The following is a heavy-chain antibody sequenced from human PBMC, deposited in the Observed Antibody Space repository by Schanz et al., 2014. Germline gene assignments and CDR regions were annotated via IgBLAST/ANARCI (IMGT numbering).Heavy chain of an antibody. Sequence: QAQLMQSGPELKRPGASVKVSCKASGYTFTSYGISWVRQAPGQGLEWMGWISPYNGNTNYAQKLQGRVTMTADTSTSTAYMELSGLRSEDTAVYYCARDRLECGAECYSVEVFEIWGQGTLVNDSS. CDR3: ARDRLECGAECYSVEVFEI. CDR1: GYTFTSYG. CDR2: ISPYNGNT. J-gene: IGHJ4*02. D-gene: IGHD2-21*01. V-gene: IGHV1-18*01.